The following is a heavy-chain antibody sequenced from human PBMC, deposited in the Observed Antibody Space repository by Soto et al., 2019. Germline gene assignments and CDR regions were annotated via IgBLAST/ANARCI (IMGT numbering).Heavy chain of an antibody. Sequence: GSLRLSCAASVFTFSDYYMSWIRQAPGKGLEWVSYISSSSYTNYADSVKGRFTISRDNAKNSLYLQMNSLRAEDTAVYYCARTPDCTNGVCSAGFDYWGQGTLVTVSS. D-gene: IGHD2-8*01. CDR3: ARTPDCTNGVCSAGFDY. CDR2: ISSSSYT. V-gene: IGHV3-11*06. J-gene: IGHJ4*02. CDR1: VFTFSDYY.